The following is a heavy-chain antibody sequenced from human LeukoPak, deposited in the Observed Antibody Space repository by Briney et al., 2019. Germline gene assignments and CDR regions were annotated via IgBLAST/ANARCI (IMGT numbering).Heavy chain of an antibody. V-gene: IGHV4-39*07. CDR3: ARDRGSQPFIDY. CDR1: GDSIRITSYY. J-gene: IGHJ4*02. CDR2: IYYSANT. Sequence: SETLSLTCTVSGDSIRITSYYWGWLREPPWKGLEWIGSIYYSANTYYNPSLMSRVTISVDTSKNQFSLKLSSVTAADTAVYYCARDRGSQPFIDYWGQGTLVTVSS. D-gene: IGHD1-26*01.